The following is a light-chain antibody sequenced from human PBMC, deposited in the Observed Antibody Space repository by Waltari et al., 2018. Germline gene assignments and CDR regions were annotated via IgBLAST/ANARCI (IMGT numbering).Light chain of an antibody. CDR3: QQYYSTPQT. CDR1: QSVLYSSNNKNY. V-gene: IGKV4-1*01. Sequence: DIVMTQSPDSLAVSLGERATSNCKSSQSVLYSSNNKNYLAWYQQKPGQPPKLLIYWASTRESGVPDRFSGSGSGTDFTLTISSLQAKDVAVYYCQQYYSTPQTFGQGTKVEIK. CDR2: WAS. J-gene: IGKJ1*01.